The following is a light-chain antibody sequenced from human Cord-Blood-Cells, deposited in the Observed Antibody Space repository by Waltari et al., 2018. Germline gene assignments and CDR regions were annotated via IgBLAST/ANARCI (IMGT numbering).Light chain of an antibody. CDR1: QSVSSY. V-gene: IGKV3-11*01. J-gene: IGKJ4*01. CDR2: DAS. Sequence: EIVLTQSPATLSLSPGERATLSCRARQSVSSYLAWYQQKPGQAHRLLIYDASNRATGIPARFSGSGSGTDFTLTISSLEPEDFAVYYCQQHSNWLTFGGGTKVEIK. CDR3: QQHSNWLT.